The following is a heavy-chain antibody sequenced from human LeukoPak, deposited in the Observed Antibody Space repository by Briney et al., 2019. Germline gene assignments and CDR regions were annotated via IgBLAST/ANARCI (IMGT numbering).Heavy chain of an antibody. D-gene: IGHD6-13*01. J-gene: IGHJ4*02. CDR3: ARHDSSSWYEDY. V-gene: IGHV4-59*08. Sequence: NASETLSLTCTVSGVSISSYYWSWIRQPLGKGLEWIGYIYYSGSTNYNPSLKSRVTISVDTSKNQFSLKLSSVTAADTAVYYCARHDSSSWYEDYWGQGTLVTVSS. CDR1: GVSISSYY. CDR2: IYYSGST.